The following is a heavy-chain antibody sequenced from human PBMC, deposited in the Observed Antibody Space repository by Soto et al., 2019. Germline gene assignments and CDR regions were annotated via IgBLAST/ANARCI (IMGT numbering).Heavy chain of an antibody. Sequence: EVQLLESGGGLVQPGGSLRLSCVASGFTFASSAMSWVRQAPGKGLEWVSGISAGGGTTYYADSVKGRFTISRDNSRDTLFLQMNSLRVEDTATFYCAKSGVYSSGGWFDPWGQGTLVTVSS. CDR1: GFTFASSA. D-gene: IGHD3-22*01. V-gene: IGHV3-23*01. CDR3: AKSGVYSSGGWFDP. J-gene: IGHJ5*02. CDR2: ISAGGGTT.